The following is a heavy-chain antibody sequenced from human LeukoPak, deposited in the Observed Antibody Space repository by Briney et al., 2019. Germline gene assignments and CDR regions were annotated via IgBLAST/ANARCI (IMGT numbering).Heavy chain of an antibody. CDR1: GYTFTSYG. CDR3: ASSTTVYDILTGYYTDNWFDP. Sequence: GASVKVSCKASGYTFTSYGISWVRQAPGQGLEWMGRIIPILGIANYAQKFQGRVTITADKSTSTAYMELSSLRSEDTAVYYCASSTTVYDILTGYYTDNWFDPWGQGTLVTVSS. D-gene: IGHD3-9*01. CDR2: IIPILGIA. J-gene: IGHJ5*02. V-gene: IGHV1-69*04.